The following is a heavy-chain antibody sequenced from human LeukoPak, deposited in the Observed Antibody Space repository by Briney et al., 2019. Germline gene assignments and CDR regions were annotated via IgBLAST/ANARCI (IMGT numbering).Heavy chain of an antibody. CDR1: GFTFSTYS. D-gene: IGHD6-19*01. V-gene: IGHV3-30-3*01. CDR2: MSYDGSNV. J-gene: IGHJ4*02. Sequence: GGSLRLSCAASGFTFSTYSMHWVRQAPGKGLEWVAVMSYDGSNVYYADSVKGRFTISRDNSKNTLYLQMSSLRAEDTAIYYCARVYSSGWSLPFEYWGQGTLVTVSS. CDR3: ARVYSSGWSLPFEY.